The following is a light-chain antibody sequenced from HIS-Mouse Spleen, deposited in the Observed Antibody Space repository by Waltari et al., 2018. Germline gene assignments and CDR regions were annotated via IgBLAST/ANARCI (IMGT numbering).Light chain of an antibody. CDR2: DVS. CDR1: SSDVGGYNY. V-gene: IGLV2-14*03. J-gene: IGLJ3*02. CDR3: SSYTSSSTWV. Sequence: QSALTQPASVSGSPGQSITISCTGTSSDVGGYNYVSWYQQHPGKAPKLMIYDVSNRASGVSNRFSGSKSGNTASLTSSGLQAEDEADYYCSSYTSSSTWVFGGGTKLTVL.